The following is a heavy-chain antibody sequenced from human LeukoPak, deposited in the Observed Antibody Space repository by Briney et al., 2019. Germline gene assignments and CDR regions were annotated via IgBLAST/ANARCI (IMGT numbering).Heavy chain of an antibody. Sequence: PGGSLRLSCQASGFIFSSYDMSWVRQAPGKGLEWVSGCFGSDARTYYADSVKGRFTISRDNSKNTLYLQMDSLTPEDTAVYYCVKDAFATDAYWEFDNWGQGTLVIVSS. CDR1: GFIFSSYD. CDR2: CFGSDART. J-gene: IGHJ4*02. D-gene: IGHD5-24*01. V-gene: IGHV3-23*01. CDR3: VKDAFATDAYWEFDN.